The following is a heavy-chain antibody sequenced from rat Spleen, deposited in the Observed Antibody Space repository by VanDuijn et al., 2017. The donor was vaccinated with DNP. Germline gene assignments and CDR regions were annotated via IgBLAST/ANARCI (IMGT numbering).Heavy chain of an antibody. D-gene: IGHD1-4*01. CDR3: ARRVYPAQGGYFDY. J-gene: IGHJ2*01. V-gene: IGHV5-20*01. CDR2: ISHNGGYT. CDR1: GFAFSDYY. Sequence: EVQLVESGGGLVRPGRSLKLSCAASGFAFSDYYMAWVRQAPAKGLEWVASISHNGGYTYYRDSVKGRFTISRDYAKTSLYLQMDSLRSEDTATYYCARRVYPAQGGYFDYWGQGVMVTVSS.